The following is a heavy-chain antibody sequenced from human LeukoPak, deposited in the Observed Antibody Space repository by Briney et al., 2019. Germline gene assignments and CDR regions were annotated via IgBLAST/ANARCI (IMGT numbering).Heavy chain of an antibody. J-gene: IGHJ4*02. Sequence: ASVKVSCKASGYTFTSYAMNWVRQAPGQGLEWMGWINTNTGNPTYAQGFTGRFVFSLDTSVSTAYLQISSLKAEDTAVYYCARWETSLDSSGYYWGSYYFDYWGQGTLVTVSS. CDR1: GYTFTSYA. CDR3: ARWETSLDSSGYYWGSYYFDY. D-gene: IGHD3-22*01. V-gene: IGHV7-4-1*02. CDR2: INTNTGNP.